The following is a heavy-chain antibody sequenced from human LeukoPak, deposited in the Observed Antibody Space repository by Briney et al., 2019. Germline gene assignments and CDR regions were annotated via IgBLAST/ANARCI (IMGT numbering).Heavy chain of an antibody. D-gene: IGHD6-19*01. J-gene: IGHJ4*02. CDR2: ISSDGSST. CDR1: GFTFSSHW. Sequence: PGGSLRLSCAASGFTFSSHWMHWVRQAPGKGLVWVTRISSDGSSTSHADSVKGRFTISRDNAKNTLYLQMSSLRAEDTAMYYCARISLSGWVNDHWGQGILVTVSS. V-gene: IGHV3-74*01. CDR3: ARISLSGWVNDH.